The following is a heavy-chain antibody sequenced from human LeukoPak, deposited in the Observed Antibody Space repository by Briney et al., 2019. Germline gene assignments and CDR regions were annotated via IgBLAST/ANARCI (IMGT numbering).Heavy chain of an antibody. J-gene: IGHJ2*01. D-gene: IGHD5-18*01. CDR3: AKEGDTALVTGYFDL. Sequence: ASVKVSCKASGGTFGSYVISWVRQAPGQGLEWMGGIIPIFGTAHYAQKFQGRLTITADESTSTVYMEMSSLRSEDTAMYYCAKEGDTALVTGYFDLWGRGTLVTASS. CDR2: IIPIFGTA. V-gene: IGHV1-69*01. CDR1: GGTFGSYV.